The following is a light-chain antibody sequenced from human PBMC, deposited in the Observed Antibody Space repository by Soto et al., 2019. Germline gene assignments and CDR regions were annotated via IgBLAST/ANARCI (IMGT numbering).Light chain of an antibody. V-gene: IGKV1-17*01. CDR2: AAS. CDR3: LQHNSYSWT. J-gene: IGKJ1*01. CDR1: QGIRND. Sequence: IQMTQSPSSLSASVGDRVTITCRASQGIRNDLDWFQQKPGKAPKLLIYAASNLQSGVPARFSGSGSGTEFTLTISSLQPEDFATYYCLQHNSYSWTFGQGTKVDIK.